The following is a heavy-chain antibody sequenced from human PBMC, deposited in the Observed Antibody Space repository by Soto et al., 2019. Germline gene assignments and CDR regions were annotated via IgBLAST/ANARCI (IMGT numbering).Heavy chain of an antibody. D-gene: IGHD6-13*01. Sequence: ASVKVSCKASGYTFTSYGVSWVRQAPGQGLEWMGWISTYNGNTHYAENLQGRVTMTTDTSTSTANMELRSLTSDDTAVYYCARSNGIAAAGPTFDYWGQGTLVTVSS. V-gene: IGHV1-18*01. CDR2: ISTYNGNT. CDR3: ARSNGIAAAGPTFDY. CDR1: GYTFTSYG. J-gene: IGHJ4*02.